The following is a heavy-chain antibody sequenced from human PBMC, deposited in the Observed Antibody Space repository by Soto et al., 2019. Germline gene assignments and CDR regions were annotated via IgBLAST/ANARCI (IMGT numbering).Heavy chain of an antibody. J-gene: IGHJ6*03. CDR1: GGSISSGGYY. CDR2: VDSSGST. D-gene: IGHD1-7*01. V-gene: IGHV4-31*03. Sequence: QVQLQESGPGLVKPSQTLSLTCTVSGGSISSGGYYWSWIRQHPGNGLEWIGCVDSSGSTYYNTYGNSRSTISADTSKSQFSMKLSSVKAAVTAVYYCARVHRRNYFVAVVGSNCYYYYMDVWGKGTTVTVSS. CDR3: ARVHRRNYFVAVVGSNCYYYYMDV.